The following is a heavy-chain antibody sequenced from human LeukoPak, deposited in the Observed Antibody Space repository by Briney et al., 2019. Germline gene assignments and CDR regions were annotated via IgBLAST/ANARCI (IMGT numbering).Heavy chain of an antibody. CDR3: AREAGLDDYGFDY. J-gene: IGHJ4*02. CDR1: GFTFSSYS. V-gene: IGHV3-48*04. CDR2: ISSSSSTI. Sequence: PGGSLRLSCAASGFTFSSYSMNWVRQAPGKGLEWVSYISSSSSTIYYADSVEGRFTISRDNAKNSLYLQMSSLRAEDTAVYYCAREAGLDDYGFDYWGQGTLVTVSS. D-gene: IGHD4-17*01.